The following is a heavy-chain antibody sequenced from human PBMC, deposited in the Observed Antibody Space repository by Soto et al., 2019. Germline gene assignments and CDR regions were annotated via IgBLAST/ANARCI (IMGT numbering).Heavy chain of an antibody. Sequence: EVQLVESGGGLVQPGGSLRLSCAASGFTFGNFWMHWVRQAPGKGLVWVSRINSDGSTSYADSVKGRLTISRDNAKNTVYLQMNSLIAEDTAVYYCARGLYREYGHDSWGQGALVTFSS. J-gene: IGHJ5*01. D-gene: IGHD3-10*01. V-gene: IGHV3-74*01. CDR1: GFTFGNFW. CDR2: INSDGST. CDR3: ARGLYREYGHDS.